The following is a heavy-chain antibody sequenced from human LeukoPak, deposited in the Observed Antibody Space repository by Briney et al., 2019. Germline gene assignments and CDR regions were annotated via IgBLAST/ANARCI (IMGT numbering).Heavy chain of an antibody. CDR2: IYYSGST. Sequence: PSETLSLTCTVSGGSISSYYWSWIRQPPGKGLEWIGYIYYSGSTNYNPSLKSRVTISVDTSKNQFSLKLSSVTAADTAVYYCARESLAQYGSGSFYFDYWGQGTLVTVSS. J-gene: IGHJ4*02. V-gene: IGHV4-59*01. CDR1: GGSISSYY. CDR3: ARESLAQYGSGSFYFDY. D-gene: IGHD3-10*01.